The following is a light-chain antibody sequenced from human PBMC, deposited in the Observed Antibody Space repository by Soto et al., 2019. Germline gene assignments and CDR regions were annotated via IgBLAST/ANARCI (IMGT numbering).Light chain of an antibody. Sequence: EIVLTQSPATLSLSPGERATLSCRASQSVSSYLAWYQQKPGQAPRLLIYDASNRATGIPARFSGSGSGTAFTLTISSLEPEDFAFYYCQQSSNWPLTFGGGTKVEIK. CDR1: QSVSSY. CDR2: DAS. CDR3: QQSSNWPLT. V-gene: IGKV3-11*01. J-gene: IGKJ4*01.